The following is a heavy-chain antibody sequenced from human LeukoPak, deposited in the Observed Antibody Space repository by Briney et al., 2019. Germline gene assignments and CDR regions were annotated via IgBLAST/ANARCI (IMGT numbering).Heavy chain of an antibody. CDR1: GFTFSSYS. Sequence: GGSLRLSCAASGFTFSSYSMNWVRQAPGKGLEWVSSISSSSNYTYYADSVKGRFTISRDNSKNTLYLQMNSLRAEDTAVYYCAKDLVGHIVVVTANYFDYWGQGTLVTVSS. V-gene: IGHV3-21*04. CDR3: AKDLVGHIVVVTANYFDY. J-gene: IGHJ4*02. CDR2: ISSSSNYT. D-gene: IGHD2-21*02.